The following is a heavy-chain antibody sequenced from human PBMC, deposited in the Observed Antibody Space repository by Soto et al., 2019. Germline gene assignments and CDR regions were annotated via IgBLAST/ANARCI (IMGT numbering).Heavy chain of an antibody. CDR2: IDPSGGST. V-gene: IGHV1-46*01. J-gene: IGHJ3*02. Sequence: QVQLVQSGAEVKKPGASVKVSCKASGYTFTASYMHWVRQAPGQGLEWMGIIDPSGGSTSNSQKCQGRFTMTRDTSTSTVYMELNSLRSEDTAVFYCARDSGHYYRSDAFDIWGQGTMVTVSS. CDR1: GYTFTASY. CDR3: ARDSGHYYRSDAFDI. D-gene: IGHD1-26*01.